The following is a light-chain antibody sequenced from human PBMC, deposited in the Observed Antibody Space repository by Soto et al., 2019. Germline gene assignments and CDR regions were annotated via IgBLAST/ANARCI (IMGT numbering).Light chain of an antibody. CDR1: QSISNN. CDR3: QQYNNWWT. V-gene: IGKV3-15*01. J-gene: IGKJ1*01. CDR2: GAS. Sequence: EIVMTQSPATLSVSPGERATLSCRASQSISNNLAWYHQRPGQAPRLLIYGASTRATGIPARFSGSGSGTAFTLTISSLQSEDFAVYNCQQYNNWWTFGQGTRVEIK.